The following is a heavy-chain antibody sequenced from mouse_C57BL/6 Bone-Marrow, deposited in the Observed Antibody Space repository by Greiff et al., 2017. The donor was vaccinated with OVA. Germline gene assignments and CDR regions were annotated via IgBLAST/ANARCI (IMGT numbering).Heavy chain of an antibody. Sequence: EVQVVESGEGLVKPGGSLKLSCAASGFTFSSYAMSWVRQTPEKRLEWVAYISSGGDYIYYADTVKGRFTISRDNARNTLYLQMSSLKSEDTAMYYCTRGWGGVPLDYWGQGTSVTVSS. CDR3: TRGWGGVPLDY. D-gene: IGHD5-1*01. CDR2: ISSGGDYI. J-gene: IGHJ4*01. V-gene: IGHV5-9-1*02. CDR1: GFTFSSYA.